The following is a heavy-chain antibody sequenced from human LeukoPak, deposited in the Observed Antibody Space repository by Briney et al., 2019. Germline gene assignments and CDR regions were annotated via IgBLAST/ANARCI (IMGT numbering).Heavy chain of an antibody. CDR2: ISPNSGGT. CDR1: GYTFTSYD. Sequence: ASVKVSCKASGYTFTSYDINWVRQATGQGLEWMGWISPNSGGTNYAQKFQGRVTMTRDTSISTVYMELSRLRSDDTAVYYCVREHSWDANWFDPWGQGTLVTVSS. J-gene: IGHJ5*02. CDR3: VREHSWDANWFDP. V-gene: IGHV1-2*02. D-gene: IGHD1-26*01.